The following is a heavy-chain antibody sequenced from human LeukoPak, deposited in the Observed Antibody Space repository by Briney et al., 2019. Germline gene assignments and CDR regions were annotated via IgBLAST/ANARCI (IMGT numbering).Heavy chain of an antibody. CDR1: GFTFSSYG. D-gene: IGHD6-19*01. CDR3: ARGRGSSGQRSGFDP. J-gene: IGHJ5*02. CDR2: IWCDGSNK. V-gene: IGHV3-33*01. Sequence: GGSLRLSCAASGFTFSSYGIHWVRQAPGKGLEWVAVIWCDGSNKYYAESVKGRFTISRDNSKNTVFLQMNSLRAEDTAVYYCARGRGSSGQRSGFDPWGQGTLVTVSS.